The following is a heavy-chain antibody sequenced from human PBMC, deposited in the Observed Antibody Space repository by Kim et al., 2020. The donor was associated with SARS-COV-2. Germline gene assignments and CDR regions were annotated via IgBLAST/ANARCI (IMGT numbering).Heavy chain of an antibody. V-gene: IGHV4-39*01. CDR3: ARRGGYYYYYGMDV. D-gene: IGHD5-12*01. J-gene: IGHJ6*02. Sequence: KPPLKSRVTISVDTSKNQFSLKLGSVTAADTAVYYCARRGGYYYYYGMDVWGQGTTVTVSS.